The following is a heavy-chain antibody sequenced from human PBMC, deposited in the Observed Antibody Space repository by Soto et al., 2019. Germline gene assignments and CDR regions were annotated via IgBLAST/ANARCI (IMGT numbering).Heavy chain of an antibody. Sequence: SETLSLTCAVSGGSISSSNWWSWVRQPPGKGLEWIGEIYHSGSTNYNPSLKSRVTISVDKSKNQFSLKLSSVTAADTAVYYCARKRSFHFYCSGGSCYGGWFDPWGQGTLVTVSS. CDR1: GGSISSSNW. CDR3: ARKRSFHFYCSGGSCYGGWFDP. D-gene: IGHD2-15*01. CDR2: IYHSGST. J-gene: IGHJ5*02. V-gene: IGHV4-4*02.